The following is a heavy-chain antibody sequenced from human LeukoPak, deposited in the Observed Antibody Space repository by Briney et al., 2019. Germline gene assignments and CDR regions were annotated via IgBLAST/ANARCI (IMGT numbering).Heavy chain of an antibody. CDR2: IDYSGST. CDR1: GGSISSYY. J-gene: IGHJ4*02. CDR3: ARWVAAASIDY. V-gene: IGHV4-59*01. Sequence: PSETLSLTCTVSGGSISSYYWSWIRQPPGKGLEWIGYIDYSGSTNYNPSLKSRITMSVDTSKNQFSLKLSSVTAADTAVYRCARWVAAASIDYWGQGALVTVSS. D-gene: IGHD6-13*01.